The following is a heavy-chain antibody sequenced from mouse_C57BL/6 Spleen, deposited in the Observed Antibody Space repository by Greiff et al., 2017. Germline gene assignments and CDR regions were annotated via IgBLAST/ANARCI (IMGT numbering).Heavy chain of an antibody. CDR3: ARSGGWDLDY. CDR1: GYSFTGYY. V-gene: IGHV1-42*01. J-gene: IGHJ2*01. Sequence: EVQLQQSGPELVKPGASVKISCKASGYSFTGYYMNWVKQSPEKSLEWIGEINPSTGGTTYNQKLKAQATLTVDKSSSTADMQLKSRTSEDSAVYYCARSGGWDLDYWGQGTTLTVSS. D-gene: IGHD4-1*01. CDR2: INPSTGGT.